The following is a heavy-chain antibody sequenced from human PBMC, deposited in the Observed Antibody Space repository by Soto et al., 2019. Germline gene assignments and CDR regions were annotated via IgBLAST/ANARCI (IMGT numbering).Heavy chain of an antibody. CDR1: GVSISSGDYY. CDR3: ARVATMIVVVNEYYFDY. D-gene: IGHD3-22*01. J-gene: IGHJ4*02. CDR2: IYYSGST. V-gene: IGHV4-30-4*01. Sequence: SETLSLTCTVSGVSISSGDYYWSWIRQPPGKGLEWIGYIYYSGSTYYNPSLKSRVTISVDTSKNQFSLKLSSVTAADTAVYYCARVATMIVVVNEYYFDYWGQGTLVTVSS.